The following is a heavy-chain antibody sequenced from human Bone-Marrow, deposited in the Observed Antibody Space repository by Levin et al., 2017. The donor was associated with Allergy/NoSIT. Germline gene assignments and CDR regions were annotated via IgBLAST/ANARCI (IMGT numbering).Heavy chain of an antibody. J-gene: IGHJ4*02. CDR3: AKDHDNSGYGHWGYFDY. V-gene: IGHV3-30*18. CDR1: GFTSSTYG. D-gene: IGHD3-22*01. CDR2: ISSDGSNK. Sequence: LSLTCAASGFTSSTYGMHWVRQAPGKGLEWVAIISSDGSNKYYADSVKGRFTISRDNSKNTLYLQMDSLRAEDTALYYCAKDHDNSGYGHWGYFDYWGQGTLVTVSS.